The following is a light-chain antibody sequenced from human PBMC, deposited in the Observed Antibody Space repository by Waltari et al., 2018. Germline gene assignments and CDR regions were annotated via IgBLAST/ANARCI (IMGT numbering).Light chain of an antibody. V-gene: IGKV3-11*01. CDR2: DAS. J-gene: IGKJ3*01. Sequence: EIVLILSQGTLSLSLRGRATRSCRASQSVTNYLAWYQQKPGQAPRLLIYDASNRATGIPARFSGSRSGTDFTLTISSLEPEDFSVYYCQGRSNLVFTVGPGTKVDI. CDR3: QGRSNLVFT. CDR1: QSVTNY.